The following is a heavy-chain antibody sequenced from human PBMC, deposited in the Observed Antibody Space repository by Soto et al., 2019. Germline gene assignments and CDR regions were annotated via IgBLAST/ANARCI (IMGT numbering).Heavy chain of an antibody. CDR1: GGSTSGDYY. Sequence: SETLSLTCTVSGGSTSGDYYWSWIRQPPGKGLEWIGYIYYSGSTYYNPSLKSRVTISVDTSKNQFSLKLNSVTAADTAVYYCARGRRYYDSSGYSYDFQFDYWGQGTLVTVSS. D-gene: IGHD3-22*01. J-gene: IGHJ4*02. CDR3: ARGRRYYDSSGYSYDFQFDY. V-gene: IGHV4-30-4*01. CDR2: IYYSGST.